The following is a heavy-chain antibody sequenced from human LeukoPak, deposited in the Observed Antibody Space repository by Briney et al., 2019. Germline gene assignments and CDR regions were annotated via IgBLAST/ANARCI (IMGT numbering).Heavy chain of an antibody. V-gene: IGHV4-4*07. CDR2: IYTSGST. J-gene: IGHJ4*02. CDR1: GGSISSYY. Sequence: PSETLSLTCTVSGGSISSYYWSWIRQPAGKGLEWIGRIYTSGSTNYNPSLKSRVTMSVDTSKNQFSLKLSSVTAADTAVYYCAREGNCSGGSCYDYWGQGTLVTVSS. CDR3: AREGNCSGGSCYDY. D-gene: IGHD2-15*01.